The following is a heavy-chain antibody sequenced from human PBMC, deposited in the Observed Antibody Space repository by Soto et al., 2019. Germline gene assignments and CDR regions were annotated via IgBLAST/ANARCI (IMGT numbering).Heavy chain of an antibody. Sequence: GASVKVSCKASGYTFTGYYMHWVRQAPGQGLEWMGWINPNRGGTNYAQKFQGRVTMTRDTSISTAYMELSRLRSDDTAVYYCATERWSAAGTCDYWGQGTLVTV. D-gene: IGHD6-13*01. CDR3: ATERWSAAGTCDY. J-gene: IGHJ4*02. CDR2: INPNRGGT. V-gene: IGHV1-2*02. CDR1: GYTFTGYY.